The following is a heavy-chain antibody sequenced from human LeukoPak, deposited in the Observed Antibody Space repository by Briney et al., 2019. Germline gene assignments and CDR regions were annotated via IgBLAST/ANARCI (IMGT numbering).Heavy chain of an antibody. CDR1: GFRFSSYW. CDR3: ASQPAAADFDY. V-gene: IGHV3-7*03. CDR2: IKQDGSEK. Sequence: PGGSLRLSCAASGFRFSSYWMTWVRQAPGKGLEWVANIKQDGSEKSYVDSVKGRFTISRDNAKNSLYLQMNSLRADDTGVYYCASQPAAADFDYWGQGTLVTVSS. J-gene: IGHJ4*02. D-gene: IGHD2-2*01.